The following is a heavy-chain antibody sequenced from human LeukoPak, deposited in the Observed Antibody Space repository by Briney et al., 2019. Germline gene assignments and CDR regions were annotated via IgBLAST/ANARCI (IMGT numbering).Heavy chain of an antibody. CDR1: GGSISSHY. D-gene: IGHD4-11*01. CDR3: ARGSNYEYYYYYYMDV. J-gene: IGHJ6*03. CDR2: IYYSGST. V-gene: IGHV4-59*11. Sequence: SETLSLTCTVSGGSISSHYRSWIRQPPGKGLEWIGYIYYSGSTNYNPSLKSRVTISVDTSKNQFSLKLSSVTAADTAVYYCARGSNYEYYYYYYMDVWGKGTTVTVSS.